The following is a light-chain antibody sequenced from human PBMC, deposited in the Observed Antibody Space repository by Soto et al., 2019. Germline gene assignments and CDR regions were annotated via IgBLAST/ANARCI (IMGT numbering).Light chain of an antibody. Sequence: DVVMTQSPLSLPVTLGQPASISCRSSQSLVYSDGNTYLTWFQQRPGQSPRRLIYEVSKRDSGVPDRFSGSRSGADFTLKISRVEAEDVGVYYCMQGTHWPITFGQGTRLEIK. CDR3: MQGTHWPIT. CDR1: QSLVYSDGNTY. V-gene: IGKV2-30*01. CDR2: EVS. J-gene: IGKJ5*01.